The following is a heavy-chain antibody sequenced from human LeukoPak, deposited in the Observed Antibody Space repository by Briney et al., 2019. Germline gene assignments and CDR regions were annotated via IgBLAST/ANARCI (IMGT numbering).Heavy chain of an antibody. Sequence: SQALSPTCTVSSGSISSGDYYWSWIRQPPGPGPDWIGYIYYTGTTYYNPSLKSRVTISVDTSKNQFSLNLTSVTAADTAVYYCARENKVTFYGMDVWGKGTTVTV. J-gene: IGHJ6*04. D-gene: IGHD2-21*02. CDR1: SGSISSGDYY. CDR3: ARENKVTFYGMDV. V-gene: IGHV4-30-4*08. CDR2: IYYTGTT.